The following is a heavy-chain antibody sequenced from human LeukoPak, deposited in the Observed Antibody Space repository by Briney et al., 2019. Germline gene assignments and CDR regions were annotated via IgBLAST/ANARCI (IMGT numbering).Heavy chain of an antibody. J-gene: IGHJ4*02. Sequence: GGSLRLSCAASGFTFSGSAMHWVRQASGKGLEWLGRIRSKAGSYATAYAESVKGRFTVSRDDSKYTAYLQMNSLKTEDTAVYYCTMSGSGWYYDYWGQGTLVTVSS. D-gene: IGHD6-19*01. V-gene: IGHV3-73*01. CDR2: IRSKAGSYAT. CDR1: GFTFSGSA. CDR3: TMSGSGWYYDY.